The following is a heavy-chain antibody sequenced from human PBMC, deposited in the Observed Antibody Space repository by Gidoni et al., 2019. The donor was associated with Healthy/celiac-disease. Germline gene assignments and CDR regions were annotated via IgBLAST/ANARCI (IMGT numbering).Heavy chain of an antibody. J-gene: IGHJ6*03. CDR2: IYHSGST. D-gene: IGHD2-15*01. Sequence: QLQLQESGSGLVKPSQTLSLTCAVSGGSISSGGYSWSWIRQPPGKGLELIGYIYHSGSTYYNPSLKSRVTISVDRSKNQFSLKLSSVTAADTAVYYCARVSSSYCSGGSCYYYYYMDVWGKGTTVTVSS. CDR3: ARVSSSYCSGGSCYYYYYMDV. V-gene: IGHV4-30-2*01. CDR1: GGSISSGGYS.